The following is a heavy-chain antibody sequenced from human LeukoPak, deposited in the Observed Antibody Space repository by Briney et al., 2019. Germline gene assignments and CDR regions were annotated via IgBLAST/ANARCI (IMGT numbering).Heavy chain of an antibody. V-gene: IGHV3-23*01. D-gene: IGHD3-10*01. Sequence: GGSLRLSCAASGFSFSSYAMSWVRQAPGEGLEWVSGLSDSGGNTIYADSVKGRFTISRDNSKNSLYLQMNSLRAEDTAVYYCARDISSGYWGQGTLVTVSS. CDR3: ARDISSGY. CDR1: GFSFSSYA. CDR2: LSDSGGNT. J-gene: IGHJ4*02.